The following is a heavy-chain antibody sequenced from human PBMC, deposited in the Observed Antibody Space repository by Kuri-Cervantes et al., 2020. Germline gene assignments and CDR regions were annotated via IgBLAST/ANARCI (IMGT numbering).Heavy chain of an antibody. Sequence: SVKVSCKASGGTFSSYAISWVRQAPGQGLEWMGGIIPIFGTANYAQKFQGRVTITADESTSTAYMELSSLRSEDTAVYYCARAVTMVRGVMYWFDPWGQGTLVTVSS. V-gene: IGHV1-69*13. J-gene: IGHJ5*02. CDR2: IIPIFGTA. CDR1: GGTFSSYA. CDR3: ARAVTMVRGVMYWFDP. D-gene: IGHD3-10*01.